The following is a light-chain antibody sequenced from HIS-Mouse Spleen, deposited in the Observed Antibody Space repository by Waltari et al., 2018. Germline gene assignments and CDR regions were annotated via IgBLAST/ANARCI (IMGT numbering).Light chain of an antibody. V-gene: IGLV8-61*01. Sequence: QTVVTQEPSFSVSPGGTVTLTCGFSSGSVSTSYYPSWYQQTPGQAPRTLIYSTNTRTSGVPHRFSGAILGNKAALTITGAQADDESDYYCVLYMGSGIWVFGGGTKLTVL. J-gene: IGLJ3*02. CDR3: VLYMGSGIWV. CDR1: SGSVSTSYY. CDR2: STN.